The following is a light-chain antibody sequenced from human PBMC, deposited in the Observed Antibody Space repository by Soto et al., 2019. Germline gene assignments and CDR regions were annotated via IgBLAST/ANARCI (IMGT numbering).Light chain of an antibody. Sequence: QSALTQPASVSGSPGQSITISCTGTSRDVGGYNYVSWHQQHPGKAPKVVITEVSNRPSGVSNRFSGSKSGNTASLTISGLQAEDEADYYCSSYAGSSTYVFGTGTKVTVL. CDR1: SRDVGGYNY. J-gene: IGLJ1*01. CDR2: EVS. CDR3: SSYAGSSTYV. V-gene: IGLV2-14*01.